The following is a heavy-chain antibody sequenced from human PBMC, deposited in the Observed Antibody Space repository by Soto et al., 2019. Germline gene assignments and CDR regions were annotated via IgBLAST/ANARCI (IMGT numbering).Heavy chain of an antibody. V-gene: IGHV1-2*02. CDR3: ARPPGYISDWYYFDL. Sequence: ASVKVSCKASGYTSTFTTYYMHWVRQAPGQGLEWMGWIFPKSGGTNYAQKFQGRVTMTWDTSLNTAYMELSSLTSEDTAVYYCARPPGYISDWYYFDLWGQGTLVTVSS. J-gene: IGHJ4*02. CDR1: GYTSTFTTYY. D-gene: IGHD3-9*01. CDR2: IFPKSGGT.